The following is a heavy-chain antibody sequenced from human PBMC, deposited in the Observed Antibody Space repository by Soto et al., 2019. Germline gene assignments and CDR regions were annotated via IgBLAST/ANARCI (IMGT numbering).Heavy chain of an antibody. J-gene: IGHJ4*02. CDR3: ATGGHYDLCSGFYSFDL. CDR2: ISYSGRLT. Sequence: GSLRLSCVASGLMFSNNAMSWVRQAPGKGLEWVSVISYSGRLTYYADSAKGRFTISRDNSKNTLYLQMNSLRAEDTAVYFCATGGHYDLCSGFYSFDLWGQGTLVTVSS. CDR1: GLMFSNNA. D-gene: IGHD3-3*01. V-gene: IGHV3-23*01.